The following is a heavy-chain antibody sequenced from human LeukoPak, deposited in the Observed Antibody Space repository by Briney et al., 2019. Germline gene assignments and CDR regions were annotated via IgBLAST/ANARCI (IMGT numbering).Heavy chain of an antibody. CDR2: INSDESRT. V-gene: IGHV3-74*01. CDR1: GFTFSSYW. J-gene: IGHJ4*02. CDR3: AKEKYSGYDLNYFDY. D-gene: IGHD5-12*01. Sequence: GGSLRLSCAASGFTFSSYWMHWVRQAPGKGLVWVSRINSDESRTTYADSVKGRFTISRDNSKNTLYLQMNSLRAEDTAVYYCAKEKYSGYDLNYFDYWGQGTLVTVSS.